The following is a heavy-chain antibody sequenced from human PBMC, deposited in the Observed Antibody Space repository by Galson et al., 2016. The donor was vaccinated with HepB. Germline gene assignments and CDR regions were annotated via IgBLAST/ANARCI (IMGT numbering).Heavy chain of an antibody. J-gene: IGHJ4*02. CDR3: ARASGAAGAVDY. Sequence: SLRLSCAASGFTFSNSGMHWVRQAPGKWLEWVAVIWYDGSTQYYGDSVKGRFTISRDNSTNVLYLQMNSLRVEGTAVYYCARASGAAGAVDYWGQGTLVTVSS. CDR2: IWYDGSTQ. D-gene: IGHD6-13*01. V-gene: IGHV3-33*01. CDR1: GFTFSNSG.